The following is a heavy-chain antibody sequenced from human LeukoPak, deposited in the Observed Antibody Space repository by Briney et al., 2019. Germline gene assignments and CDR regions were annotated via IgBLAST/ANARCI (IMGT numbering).Heavy chain of an antibody. Sequence: GGSLRLSCAASGFTVSSNYMSWVRQAPGKGLEWVSVIYSGGSTYYADSVKGRFTISRDNSKNTPYLQMNSLRAEDTAVYYGAREASIAVAGTDHDAFDIWGQGTMVTVSS. J-gene: IGHJ3*02. CDR2: IYSGGST. D-gene: IGHD6-19*01. CDR1: GFTVSSNY. V-gene: IGHV3-53*01. CDR3: AREASIAVAGTDHDAFDI.